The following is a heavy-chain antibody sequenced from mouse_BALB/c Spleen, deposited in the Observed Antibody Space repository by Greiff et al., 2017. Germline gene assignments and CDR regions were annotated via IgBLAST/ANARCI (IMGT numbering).Heavy chain of an antibody. J-gene: IGHJ3*01. CDR3: ARTTATAWFAY. CDR2: INPSSGYT. V-gene: IGHV1-4*01. D-gene: IGHD1-2*01. Sequence: QVQLQQSGAELARPGASVKMSCKASGYTFTSYTMHWVKQRPGQGLEWIGYINPSSGYTNYNQKFKDKATLTADKSSSTAYMQLSSLTSEDSAVYYCARTTATAWFAYWGQGTLVTVSA. CDR1: GYTFTSYT.